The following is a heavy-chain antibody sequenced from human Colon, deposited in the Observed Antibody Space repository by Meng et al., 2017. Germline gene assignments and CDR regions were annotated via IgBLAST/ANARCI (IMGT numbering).Heavy chain of an antibody. J-gene: IGHJ4*02. V-gene: IGHV3-21*01. CDR3: ARGYGDFIDF. Sequence: DVLLGWSGGGLVKPGGSLRLSCGASGFIFSSYTMKWVRQAPGKGLEWLSSISSSSSDIYYADSVKGRFTVSRDNAKNSLFLEMSSLSPEDTAMYYCARGYGDFIDFWGQGTLVTVSS. CDR2: ISSSSSDI. D-gene: IGHD4-17*01. CDR1: GFIFSSYT.